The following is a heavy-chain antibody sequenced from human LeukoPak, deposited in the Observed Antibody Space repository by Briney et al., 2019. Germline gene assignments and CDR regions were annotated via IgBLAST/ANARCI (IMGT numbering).Heavy chain of an antibody. Sequence: GGSLRLSCAASGFTFSSYSMNWVRQAPGKGLEWVSSISSSSSYIYYADSVKGRFTISRDNAKNSLYLQMNSLRAEDTAVYYCARDVGHSSGWWVFDYWGQGTLVTVSS. J-gene: IGHJ4*02. CDR3: ARDVGHSSGWWVFDY. D-gene: IGHD6-19*01. CDR2: ISSSSSYI. CDR1: GFTFSSYS. V-gene: IGHV3-21*01.